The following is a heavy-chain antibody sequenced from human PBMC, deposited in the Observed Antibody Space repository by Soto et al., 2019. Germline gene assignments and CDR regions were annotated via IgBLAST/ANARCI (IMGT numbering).Heavy chain of an antibody. CDR1: GYSFTSYW. CDR2: IYPGDSDT. V-gene: IGHV5-51*01. D-gene: IGHD2-15*01. CDR3: ARLADCSGGSCYSTYHYYGMDV. Sequence: PGESLKISCKGSGYSFTSYWIGWVRQMPGKGLEWMGIIYPGDSDTRYSPSFQGQVTISADKSISTAYLQWSSLKASDTAMYYCARLADCSGGSCYSTYHYYGMDVWGQGTTVTVSS. J-gene: IGHJ6*02.